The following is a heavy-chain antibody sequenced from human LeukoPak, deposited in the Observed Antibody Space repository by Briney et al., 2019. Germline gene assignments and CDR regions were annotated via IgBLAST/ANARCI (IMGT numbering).Heavy chain of an antibody. J-gene: IGHJ6*03. Sequence: GGSLRLSCAASGFTFSSYAMSWVRQAPGKGLEWVSSISGNGGRTDYADSVKGRFTISRDNSKNTLYLQMSSLRADDAAMYYCAKGRGHCINGVCHNYYYMDVWGKGTTVTVS. CDR3: AKGRGHCINGVCHNYYYMDV. CDR2: ISGNGGRT. CDR1: GFTFSSYA. V-gene: IGHV3-23*01. D-gene: IGHD2-8*01.